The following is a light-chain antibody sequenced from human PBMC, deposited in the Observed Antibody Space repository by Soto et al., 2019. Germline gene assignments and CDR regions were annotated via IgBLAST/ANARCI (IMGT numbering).Light chain of an antibody. Sequence: EIVMTQSPATLSVSPGERATLSCRASQSISTELAWYQQKPGQPPRLLIYSASTRATGVLARFTGSGSGSEVTLNISGLQSEDFAVYYCQQGHNWPLTFGQGTRLEI. CDR2: SAS. J-gene: IGKJ2*01. V-gene: IGKV3-15*01. CDR1: QSISTE. CDR3: QQGHNWPLT.